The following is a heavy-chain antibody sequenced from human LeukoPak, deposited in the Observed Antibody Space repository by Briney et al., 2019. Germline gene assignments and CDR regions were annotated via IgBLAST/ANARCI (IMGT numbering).Heavy chain of an antibody. CDR2: ISSSGSTI. CDR3: ARQKNYYDRTAYLYFYYMDV. V-gene: IGHV3-48*03. D-gene: IGHD3-22*01. Sequence: GGSLRLSCAASGFTFSSYEMNWVRQAPGKGLEWVSYISSSGSTIYYADSVKGRFTISRDNAKNSLYLQMNSLRAEDTAVYYCARQKNYYDRTAYLYFYYMDVWGKGTTVTISS. J-gene: IGHJ6*03. CDR1: GFTFSSYE.